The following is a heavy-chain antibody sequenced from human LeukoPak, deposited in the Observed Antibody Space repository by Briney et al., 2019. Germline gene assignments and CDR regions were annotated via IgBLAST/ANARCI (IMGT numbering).Heavy chain of an antibody. J-gene: IGHJ4*02. CDR3: AHRKNYYDSSVFDN. CDR2: IYWDDDR. D-gene: IGHD3-22*01. Sequence: SGPTLVNPTQTLTLTCTFSGFSLNTRGVGVGWIRQPPGRALEWLALIYWDDDRRYSPSLKSRLTITKDTSKNQVVLTMTNMDPVDTAAYFCAHRKNYYDSSVFDNWGQGTLVTVSS. V-gene: IGHV2-5*02. CDR1: GFSLNTRGVG.